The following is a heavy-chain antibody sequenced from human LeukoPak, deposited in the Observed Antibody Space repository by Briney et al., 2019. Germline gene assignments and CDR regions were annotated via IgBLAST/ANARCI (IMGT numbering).Heavy chain of an antibody. V-gene: IGHV3-48*03. CDR3: ARGWDRAHPTGFEFDV. CDR1: GFTFSSYE. CDR2: ISSSGTTI. J-gene: IGHJ4*02. D-gene: IGHD1-26*01. Sequence: GGSLRHSCAASGFTFSSYEMNWVRQAPGKGLEWVSFISSSGTTINQPDSVKGRFTISRDNAKNSVHLQMDNLRVEDTAVYYCARGWDRAHPTGFEFDVWGQGTLVTVSS.